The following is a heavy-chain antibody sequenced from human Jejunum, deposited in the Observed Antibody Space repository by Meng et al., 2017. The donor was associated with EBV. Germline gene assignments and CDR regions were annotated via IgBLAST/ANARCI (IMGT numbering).Heavy chain of an antibody. CDR2: VSGSGGNT. Sequence: GQLLESGGGLVRPGGSLRLSCAASGFTFSSYSMSWVRQAPGKGLEWVSTVSGSGGNTYYADSVKGRFTISRDISKNTLYLQMNSLTAEDTAIYYCAKLLKYWGQGTLVTVSS. V-gene: IGHV3-23*01. CDR3: AKLLKY. J-gene: IGHJ4*02. CDR1: GFTFSSYS.